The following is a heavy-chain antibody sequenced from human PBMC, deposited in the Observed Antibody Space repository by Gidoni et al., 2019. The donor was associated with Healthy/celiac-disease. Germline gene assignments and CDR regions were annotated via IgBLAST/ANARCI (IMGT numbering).Heavy chain of an antibody. CDR1: GFSLSTSGVC. CDR3: AHRKSVAYYYDSSGYHDWFDP. Sequence: QITLKESGPTLVKPTQTLTLTCTSSGFSLSTSGVCVGWIRQPPGKALQWLALIYWNDDKRYSPSLKSRLTITKDTSKNQVVFTMTNMDPVDTATYYCAHRKSVAYYYDSSGYHDWFDPWGQGTLVTVSS. V-gene: IGHV2-5*01. J-gene: IGHJ5*02. CDR2: IYWNDDK. D-gene: IGHD3-22*01.